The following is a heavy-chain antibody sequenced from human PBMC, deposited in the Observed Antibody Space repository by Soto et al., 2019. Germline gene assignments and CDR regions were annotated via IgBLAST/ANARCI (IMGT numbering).Heavy chain of an antibody. CDR2: ISHDGSHE. D-gene: IGHD1-26*01. CDR1: GLTFSTSA. V-gene: IGHV3-30-3*01. Sequence: QGQLHESGGGVVQPGRSLRLSCAASGLTFSTSAMHWVRQAPGKGLEWVAMISHDGSHEYYVDSVKGRFSASRDHSHNILPLLMTSLRIEDTAVYSIARNSDHRSARGWPDPRGQGPPITVSP. CDR3: ARNSDHRSARGWPDP. J-gene: IGHJ5*02.